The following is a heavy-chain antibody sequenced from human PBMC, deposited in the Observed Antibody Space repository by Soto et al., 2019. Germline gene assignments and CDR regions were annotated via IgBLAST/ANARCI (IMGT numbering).Heavy chain of an antibody. Sequence: ETLSLTCTVSGGSIDSSTYYWGWVRQAPGEGLEWVANIKQDGSEKWYVDSVKGRFIISRDNAKKSLFLQMNSLRVEDTAVYYCARGDYHDSSGPISDAFDVWGQGTMVTVSS. V-gene: IGHV3-7*04. D-gene: IGHD3-22*01. CDR1: GGSIDSSTYY. CDR3: ARGDYHDSSGPISDAFDV. J-gene: IGHJ3*01. CDR2: IKQDGSEK.